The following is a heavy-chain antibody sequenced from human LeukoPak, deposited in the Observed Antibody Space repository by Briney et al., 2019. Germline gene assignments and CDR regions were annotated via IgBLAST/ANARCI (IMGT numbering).Heavy chain of an antibody. J-gene: IGHJ6*03. V-gene: IGHV3-48*01. Sequence: PWGSLRLSCAASGFSFSNHSMNWVRQAPGKGLEWVSYISGSSNIIYHANSVKGRFTISRDNAKNSLFLQMSGLRADDTAVYYCARSLAVPAAMSYYYMDVWGKGTTVTVSS. CDR1: GFSFSNHS. CDR3: ARSLAVPAAMSYYYMDV. CDR2: ISGSSNII. D-gene: IGHD2-2*01.